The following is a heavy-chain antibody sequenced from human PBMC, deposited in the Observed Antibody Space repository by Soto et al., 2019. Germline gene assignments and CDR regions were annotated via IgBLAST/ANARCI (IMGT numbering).Heavy chain of an antibody. Sequence: HIVQSGPEEKSPGASFKLSCTTSGYIFADYAIHWVRQAPGQGLGWVGWIKADNGDTRYSPKFQGRLIITREISASTSYMELSALRSTDTGVFYCATSDWAWWGRGTLITVS. CDR2: IKADNGDT. V-gene: IGHV1-3*05. CDR3: ATSDWAW. CDR1: GYIFADYA. J-gene: IGHJ4*02. D-gene: IGHD3-9*01.